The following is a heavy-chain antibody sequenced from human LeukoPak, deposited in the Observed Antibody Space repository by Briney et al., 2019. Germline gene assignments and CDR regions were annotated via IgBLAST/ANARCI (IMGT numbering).Heavy chain of an antibody. D-gene: IGHD6-13*01. CDR3: AKGHEQQLALSDY. V-gene: IGHV3-23*01. J-gene: IGHJ4*02. CDR1: GFTFSSYA. CDR2: ISGSGGST. Sequence: GGSLSLSCAASGFTFSSYAMNWVRQAPGKGLDWVSAISGSGGSTYCADSVKGRFTISRDNSKNTLYLQRNSLRAEDTAVYYCAKGHEQQLALSDYWGQGTLVTVSS.